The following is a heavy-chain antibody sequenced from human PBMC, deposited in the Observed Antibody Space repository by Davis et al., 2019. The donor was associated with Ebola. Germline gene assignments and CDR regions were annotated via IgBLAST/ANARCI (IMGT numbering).Heavy chain of an antibody. Sequence: ASVKVSCKTSGYTFSDYGISWVRQAPGQGLEWMGWINPHNGNTNYAQNVQGRVTMTTDTSTSTAYMEVGSLRSDDTAVYYCARAQFPTTSDHWGQGTLVTVSS. CDR1: GYTFSDYG. D-gene: IGHD1-1*01. CDR3: ARAQFPTTSDH. J-gene: IGHJ4*02. V-gene: IGHV1-18*01. CDR2: INPHNGNT.